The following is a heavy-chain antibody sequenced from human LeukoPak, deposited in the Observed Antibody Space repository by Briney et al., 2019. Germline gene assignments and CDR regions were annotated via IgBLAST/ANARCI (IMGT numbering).Heavy chain of an antibody. CDR3: ASKRRYCSSTSCYKFDY. CDR1: GYTFTSYG. Sequence: SVKVSCKASGYTFTSYGISWVRQAPGQGLEWMGGIIPIFGTANYAQKFQGRVTITTDESTSTAYMELSSLRSEDTAVYYCASKRRYCSSTSCYKFDYWGQGTLVTVSS. V-gene: IGHV1-69*05. D-gene: IGHD2-2*02. J-gene: IGHJ4*02. CDR2: IIPIFGTA.